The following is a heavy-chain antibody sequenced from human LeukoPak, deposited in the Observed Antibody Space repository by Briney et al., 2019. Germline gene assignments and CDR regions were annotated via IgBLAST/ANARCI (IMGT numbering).Heavy chain of an antibody. D-gene: IGHD4-17*01. CDR2: ISGSGGST. CDR3: AKGHTDYGTGFDL. CDR1: GITFSRSW. J-gene: IGHJ4*02. V-gene: IGHV3-23*01. Sequence: PGGSLRLSCAASGITFSRSWLSWVRQAPGKGLESVSLISGSGGSTYNADSVEGRFTISRDNSKNTLYLQMNSLRAEDTAVYYCAKGHTDYGTGFDLWGQGTLVTVSS.